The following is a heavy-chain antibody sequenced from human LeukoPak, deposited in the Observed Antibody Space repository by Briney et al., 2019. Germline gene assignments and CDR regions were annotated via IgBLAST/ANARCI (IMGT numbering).Heavy chain of an antibody. J-gene: IGHJ5*02. D-gene: IGHD1-14*01. CDR1: GYNFATNF. CDR2: IYPSYSHT. Sequence: GGSPRISRAISGYNFATNFIAWVRQMPGKGLEYMGIIYPSYSHTRYFPSFQGQVTISAGKSLSTAYLQWTSLKVSDTAMYYCARRAVAPPDNWFDTCGQGTLVTV. V-gene: IGHV5-51*01. CDR3: ARRAVAPPDNWFDT.